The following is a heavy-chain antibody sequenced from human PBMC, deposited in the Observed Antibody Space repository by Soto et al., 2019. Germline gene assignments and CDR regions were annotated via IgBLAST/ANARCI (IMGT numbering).Heavy chain of an antibody. CDR1: GGSFSGYY. J-gene: IGHJ4*02. CDR3: ARGPYSGYFDY. D-gene: IGHD1-26*01. Sequence: SETLSLTCAVYGGSFSGYYWSWIRQPPGKGLEWIGEINHSGSTNYNPSLKSRVTISVDTSKNQFSLKLSSVTAADTAVYYCARGPYSGYFDYWGQGTRVTVSS. CDR2: INHSGST. V-gene: IGHV4-34*01.